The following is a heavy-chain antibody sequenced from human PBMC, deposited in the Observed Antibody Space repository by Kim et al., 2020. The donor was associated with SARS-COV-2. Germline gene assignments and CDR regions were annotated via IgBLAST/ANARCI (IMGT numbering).Heavy chain of an antibody. D-gene: IGHD3-10*01. CDR3: AAFGEDGMDV. CDR2: SSTI. J-gene: IGHJ6*02. Sequence: SSTIYNEDSGKGRFNITRDKDKNSLYLQMNSLRAEDTAVYYCAAFGEDGMDVWGQGTTVTVSS. V-gene: IGHV3-48*01.